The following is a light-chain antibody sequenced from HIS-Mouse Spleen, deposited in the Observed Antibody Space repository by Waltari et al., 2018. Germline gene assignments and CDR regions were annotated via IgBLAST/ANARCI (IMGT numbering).Light chain of an antibody. V-gene: IGLV1-51*01. J-gene: IGLJ3*02. Sequence: QSVLTQPPSVSAAPGQKVTISCSGSSSNIGNNYVSWYQQLPGTAPTLLFYDNIKRPSGIPSRLHGPKSDTSATLRITGLQTGDEADYYCGTWDSSLSAWVFGGGTKLTVL. CDR3: GTWDSSLSAWV. CDR1: SSNIGNNY. CDR2: DNI.